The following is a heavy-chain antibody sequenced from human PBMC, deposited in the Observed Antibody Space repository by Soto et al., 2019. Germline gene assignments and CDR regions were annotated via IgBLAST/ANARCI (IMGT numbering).Heavy chain of an antibody. CDR3: ARGVRIAAALDAFDI. CDR2: IYYSGST. D-gene: IGHD6-13*01. CDR1: GGSISSYY. V-gene: IGHV4-59*01. Sequence: SETLSLTCTVSGGSISSYYWSWIRQPPGKGLEWIGYIYYSGSTNYNPSLKSRVTISVDTSKNQFSLKLSSVTAADTAVYYCARGVRIAAALDAFDIWGQGTMVTVSS. J-gene: IGHJ3*02.